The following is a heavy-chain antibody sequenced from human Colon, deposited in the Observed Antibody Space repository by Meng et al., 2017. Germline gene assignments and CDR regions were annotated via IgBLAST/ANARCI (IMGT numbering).Heavy chain of an antibody. J-gene: IGHJ5*02. CDR2: VHDSGDT. D-gene: IGHD3-10*01. Sequence: QGQLQESGPGLVKPSQTLSLPCNVSGDSISSGNHYWSWIRQHPGKGLEWIGYVHDSGDTYYKSSLKSRITISIDTSENQFSLKLKSVTAADTAVYYCARDPSNRGAFFDPWGQGTLVTVSS. CDR1: GDSISSGNHY. CDR3: ARDPSNRGAFFDP. V-gene: IGHV4-31*03.